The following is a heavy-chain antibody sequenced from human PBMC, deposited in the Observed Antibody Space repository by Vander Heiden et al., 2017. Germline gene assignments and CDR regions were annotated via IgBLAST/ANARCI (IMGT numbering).Heavy chain of an antibody. J-gene: IGHJ6*02. CDR1: GGSISSSSYY. V-gene: IGHV4-39*01. D-gene: IGHD6-13*01. Sequence: QLQLQESGPGLVKPSETLSLTCTVSGGSISSSSYYWGWIRQPPGKGLEWIGSIYYSGSTYYNPSLKSRVTISVDTSKNQFSLKLSSVTAADTAVYYCARNGAAAGTPYYGMDVWGQGTTVTVSS. CDR3: ARNGAAAGTPYYGMDV. CDR2: IYYSGST.